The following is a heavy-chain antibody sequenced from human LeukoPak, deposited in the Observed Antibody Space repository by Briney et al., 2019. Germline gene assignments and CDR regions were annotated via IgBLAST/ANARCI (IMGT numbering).Heavy chain of an antibody. J-gene: IGHJ4*02. V-gene: IGHV1-18*01. Sequence: GASVKVSCKASGYTLTSYGISWVRQAPGQGLEWMGWISAYNGNTNYAQKLQGRVTMTTDTSTSTAYMELRSLRSDDTAVYYCARVHDILTGYLHYFDYWGQGTLVTVSS. CDR1: GYTLTSYG. CDR2: ISAYNGNT. D-gene: IGHD3-9*01. CDR3: ARVHDILTGYLHYFDY.